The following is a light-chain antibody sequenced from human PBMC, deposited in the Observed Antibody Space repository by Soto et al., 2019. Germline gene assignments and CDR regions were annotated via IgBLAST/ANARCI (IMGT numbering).Light chain of an antibody. Sequence: ALTQPASVSGSPGQSITISCTGTSSDVGGYNYVSWYQQHPGKAPKLMIYDVSNRPSGVSNRFSGSKSGNTASLTISGLQAEDEADYYCSSYTSSSSPYVFGTGTKVTVL. V-gene: IGLV2-14*01. CDR2: DVS. CDR3: SSYTSSSSPYV. J-gene: IGLJ1*01. CDR1: SSDVGGYNY.